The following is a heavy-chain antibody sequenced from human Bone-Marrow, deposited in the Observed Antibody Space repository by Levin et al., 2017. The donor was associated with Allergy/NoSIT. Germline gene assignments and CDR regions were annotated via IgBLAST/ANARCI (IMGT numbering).Heavy chain of an antibody. CDR1: GFTFGNAW. CDR2: IKGKTDGGTT. CDR3: TTRSH. V-gene: IGHV3-15*01. J-gene: IGHJ4*02. Sequence: GGSLRLSCVASGFTFGNAWMNWVRQAPGKGLQWVGRIKGKTDGGTTDYAAPVKGRFTISRDDPKKTLYLQMNSLKTEDTAIYYCTTRSHWGQGTLVTVFS.